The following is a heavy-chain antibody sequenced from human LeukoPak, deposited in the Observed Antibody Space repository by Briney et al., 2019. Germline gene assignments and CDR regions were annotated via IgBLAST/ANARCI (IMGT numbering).Heavy chain of an antibody. CDR3: ATTENSSGWFGY. J-gene: IGHJ4*02. D-gene: IGHD6-19*01. CDR1: GGSISSYY. Sequence: SETLSLTCTVSGGSISSYYWSWIRQPRGKGLEWIGYIYYSGSTNYNPSLKSRVTISVDTSKNQFSLKLSSVTAADTAVYYCATTENSSGWFGYWGQGTLVTVSS. V-gene: IGHV4-59*08. CDR2: IYYSGST.